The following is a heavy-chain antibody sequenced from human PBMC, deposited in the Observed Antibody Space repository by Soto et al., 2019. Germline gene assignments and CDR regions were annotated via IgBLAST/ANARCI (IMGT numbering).Heavy chain of an antibody. Sequence: QVQLVQSGAEVKKPGASVKVSCKASGYTFTTYGISWVRQAPGQGLEWMGWISAYNSITKYAQEVQGRVTMTADTSTSAAYMELRSLRSDDTAVYYCARDWRCSGGSCYDTFDIWGQGTMVTVSS. CDR1: GYTFTTYG. CDR2: ISAYNSIT. CDR3: ARDWRCSGGSCYDTFDI. J-gene: IGHJ3*02. D-gene: IGHD2-15*01. V-gene: IGHV1-18*01.